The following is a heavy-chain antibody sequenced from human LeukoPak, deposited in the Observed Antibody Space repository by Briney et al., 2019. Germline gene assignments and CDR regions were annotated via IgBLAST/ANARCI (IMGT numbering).Heavy chain of an antibody. D-gene: IGHD4-17*01. CDR2: ITGTHYTT. V-gene: IGHV3-23*01. CDR1: GFTFSSLA. Sequence: PGGSLRLSCAASGFTFSSLAMTWVRQAPGKGLEWVSSITGTHYTTYNTDSVKGRFTISRDNSKNTLYLQMNSLRADDTAVYYCTKDPNGDYVGAFDPWGQGTLVTVSS. CDR3: TKDPNGDYVGAFDP. J-gene: IGHJ5*02.